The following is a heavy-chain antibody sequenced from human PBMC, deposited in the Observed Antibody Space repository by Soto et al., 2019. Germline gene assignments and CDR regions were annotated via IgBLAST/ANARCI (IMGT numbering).Heavy chain of an antibody. CDR2: ICWDDDK. D-gene: IGHD4-4*01. J-gene: IGHJ5*02. CDR3: AHGPYTNYVPWFDP. CDR1: GFSLSTSGVG. V-gene: IGHV2-5*02. Sequence: QITLKESGPTLVKPTQTLTLTCTFSGFSLSTSGVGVAWIRQPPGKALEWLALICWDDDKRYSPSLKSRLTITKDTSKNQVVLTMTNMDPVDTATYYCAHGPYTNYVPWFDPWGQGTLVTVSS.